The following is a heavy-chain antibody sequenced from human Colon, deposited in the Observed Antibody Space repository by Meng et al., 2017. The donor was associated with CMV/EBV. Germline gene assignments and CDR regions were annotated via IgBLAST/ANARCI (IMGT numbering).Heavy chain of an antibody. D-gene: IGHD5-12*01. V-gene: IGHV4-39*07. CDR2: IDYSGSI. CDR3: MNRAYSQGQDF. CDR1: GGSISTSSYF. Sequence: SETLSLTCTVSGGSISTSSYFWGWIRQPPRKGLEWIATIDYSGSIDYNPSLQRRVTMSVDTSKNQFSLNVTSVTAADTAVYYCMNRAYSQGQDFWGQGMLVTVSS. J-gene: IGHJ4*02.